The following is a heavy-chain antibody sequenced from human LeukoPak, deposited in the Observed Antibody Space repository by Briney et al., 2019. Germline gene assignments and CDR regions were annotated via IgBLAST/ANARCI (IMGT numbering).Heavy chain of an antibody. Sequence: SETLSLTCTVSGGSINTPNYYWGWIRPTPGKGLEWIGNIFYSGGTYYSPSLTSRVTISLDTSRNQFSLKLNSVTAADTAVYYCARRFRDPGDYWGQGTLVTVSS. CDR2: IFYSGGT. J-gene: IGHJ4*02. D-gene: IGHD3-10*01. V-gene: IGHV4-39*07. CDR3: ARRFRDPGDY. CDR1: GGSINTPNYY.